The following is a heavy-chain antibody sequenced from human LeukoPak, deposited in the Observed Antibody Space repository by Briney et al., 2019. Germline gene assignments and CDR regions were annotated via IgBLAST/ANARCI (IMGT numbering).Heavy chain of an antibody. CDR1: GGSISSGSYY. CDR2: IYTSGST. D-gene: IGHD6-6*01. V-gene: IGHV4-61*02. CDR3: ARSNKGQLVPLDY. J-gene: IGHJ4*02. Sequence: PSETLSLTCTVSGGSISSGSYYWSWIRQPAGKGLEWIGRIYTSGSTNYNPSLKSRVTISVDTSKNQFSLKLSSVTAADTAVYYCARSNKGQLVPLDYWGQGTLVTVSS.